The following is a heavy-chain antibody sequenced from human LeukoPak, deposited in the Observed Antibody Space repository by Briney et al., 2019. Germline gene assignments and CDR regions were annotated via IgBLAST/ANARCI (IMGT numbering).Heavy chain of an antibody. CDR1: RYTFIDYH. CDR2: INPNSGGT. Sequence: GTSVKVSCKASRYTFIDYHMHWVRQAPGQGLEWMGWINPNSGGTNYAQKFQGRVTMTRDTSISTAYMDLSRLRSDDTAVYFCARGGLPDERYTYGYDFDYWGQGTLVTVSS. J-gene: IGHJ4*02. V-gene: IGHV1-2*02. CDR3: ARGGLPDERYTYGYDFDY. D-gene: IGHD5-18*01.